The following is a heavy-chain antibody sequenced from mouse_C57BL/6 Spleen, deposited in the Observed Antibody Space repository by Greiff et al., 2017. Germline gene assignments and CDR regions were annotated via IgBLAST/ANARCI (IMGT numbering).Heavy chain of an antibody. J-gene: IGHJ1*03. CDR1: GYTFTSYW. V-gene: IGHV1-50*01. D-gene: IGHD1-1*01. CDR2: IDPSDSYT. Sequence: QVHVKQPGAELVKPGASVKLSCKASGYTFTSYWMQWVKQRPGQGLEWIGEIDPSDSYTNYNQKFKGKATLTVDTSSSTAYMQLSSLTSEDSAVYYCARHYAWYFDVWGTGTTVTVSS. CDR3: ARHYAWYFDV.